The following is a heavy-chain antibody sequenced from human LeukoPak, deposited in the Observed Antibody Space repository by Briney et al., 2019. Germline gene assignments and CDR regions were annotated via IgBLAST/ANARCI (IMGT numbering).Heavy chain of an antibody. Sequence: SETLSLTCTVSGGSISNYYWSWIRQPAGKGLEWIGRISASGSTYYNPSLKSRVTISVDTSKNQFSLKLTSVTAADTAVYYCARHGHHGDHDYWGQGTLVTVSS. J-gene: IGHJ4*02. V-gene: IGHV4-4*07. CDR1: GGSISNYY. CDR3: ARHGHHGDHDY. D-gene: IGHD2-21*02. CDR2: ISASGST.